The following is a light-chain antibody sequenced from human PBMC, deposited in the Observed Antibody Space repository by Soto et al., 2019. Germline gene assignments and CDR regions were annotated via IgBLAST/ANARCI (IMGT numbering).Light chain of an antibody. Sequence: EVVLTQSPGTLSLSPGERATLSCRASQTVWTNYLAWFHHRPGQAPRLVIYGASRRATGIPDRFTGSGSGTDFTPTISRLEPEDFGVYYCHQYADSRTFGQGTKLEIK. CDR3: HQYADSRT. CDR2: GAS. J-gene: IGKJ2*02. V-gene: IGKV3-20*01. CDR1: QTVWTNY.